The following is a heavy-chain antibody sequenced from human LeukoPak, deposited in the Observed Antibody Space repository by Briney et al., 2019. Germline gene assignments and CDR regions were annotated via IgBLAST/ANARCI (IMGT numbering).Heavy chain of an antibody. D-gene: IGHD6-19*01. Sequence: ASVKVSCKASGYTFSGYYMHWVRQAPGQGLEWMGWINPKSGGTNYAQKFQGRVTMTRDTSISTAYMELSRLRSDDTAVYYCAQGRLVGEVYFDYWGQGTLVTVSS. CDR2: INPKSGGT. J-gene: IGHJ4*02. CDR3: AQGRLVGEVYFDY. CDR1: GYTFSGYY. V-gene: IGHV1-2*02.